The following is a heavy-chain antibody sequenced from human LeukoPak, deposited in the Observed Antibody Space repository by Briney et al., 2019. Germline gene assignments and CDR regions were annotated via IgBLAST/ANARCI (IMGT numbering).Heavy chain of an antibody. D-gene: IGHD1-26*01. Sequence: ASVKVSCKASGYTFTSYYMHWVRQAPGQGLEWMGIINPSGGSTSYAQKFQGRVTMTRDMSTSTVYMELSGLRSEDTAVYYCAKFDAEYTGSYSFYYYMDVWGTGTTVTVSS. CDR2: INPSGGST. V-gene: IGHV1-46*01. CDR3: AKFDAEYTGSYSFYYYMDV. J-gene: IGHJ6*03. CDR1: GYTFTSYY.